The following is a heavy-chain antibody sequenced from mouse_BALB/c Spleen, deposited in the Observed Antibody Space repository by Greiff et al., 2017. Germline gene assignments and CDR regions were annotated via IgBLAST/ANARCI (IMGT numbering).Heavy chain of an antibody. Sequence: QVQLQQSGAELVKPGASVKMSCKASGYTFTSYWMHWVKQRPGQGLEWIGVIDPSDSYTSYNQKFKGKATLTVDTSSSTAYMQLSSLTSEDSAVYYCTRGIYGYDGAMDYWGQGTSVTVSS. D-gene: IGHD2-14*01. CDR2: IDPSDSYT. CDR1: GYTFTSYW. J-gene: IGHJ4*01. CDR3: TRGIYGYDGAMDY. V-gene: IGHV1S127*01.